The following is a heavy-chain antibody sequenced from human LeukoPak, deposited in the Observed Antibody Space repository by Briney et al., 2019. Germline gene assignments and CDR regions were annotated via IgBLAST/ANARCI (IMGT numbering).Heavy chain of an antibody. CDR3: ARDRVGATYAFDI. CDR2: IHHSGST. J-gene: IGHJ3*02. D-gene: IGHD1-26*01. CDR1: GYSISSAYY. V-gene: IGHV4-38-2*02. Sequence: SETLSLTCAVSGYSISSAYYWGWMRQPPVKGLEWIVSIHHSGSTYFNPSLKSRVTISVDTSKNQFSLKLTSVTAADTAVYYCARDRVGATYAFDIWGQGTMVTVSS.